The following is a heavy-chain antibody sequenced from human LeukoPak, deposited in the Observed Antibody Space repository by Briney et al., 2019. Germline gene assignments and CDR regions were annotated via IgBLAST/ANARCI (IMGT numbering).Heavy chain of an antibody. CDR3: ARGGDSSGYEGRFDP. J-gene: IGHJ5*02. D-gene: IGHD3-22*01. CDR2: IYYTGST. Sequence: SETLSLTCAVSGGSISRSGYSWSWIRQPPGKGLEWIGSIYYTGSTYYNPSLKSRLTISLDTSKNRFSLKLSSVTAADTAVYYCARGGDSSGYEGRFDPWGQGTLVTVSS. V-gene: IGHV4-30-4*07. CDR1: GGSISRSGYS.